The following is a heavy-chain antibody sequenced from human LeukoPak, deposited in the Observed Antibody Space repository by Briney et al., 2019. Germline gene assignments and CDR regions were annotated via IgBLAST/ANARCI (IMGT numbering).Heavy chain of an antibody. CDR3: AREFCGSTSCSFDY. D-gene: IGHD2-2*01. V-gene: IGHV1-24*01. Sequence: ASVKVSCKVSGYTLTELSMHWVRQAPGKGLEWMGGFDPEDGETIYAQKFQGRVTMTEDTSTDTAYMELRSLRSDDTAVYYCAREFCGSTSCSFDYWGQGTLVTVSS. CDR1: GYTLTELS. CDR2: FDPEDGET. J-gene: IGHJ4*02.